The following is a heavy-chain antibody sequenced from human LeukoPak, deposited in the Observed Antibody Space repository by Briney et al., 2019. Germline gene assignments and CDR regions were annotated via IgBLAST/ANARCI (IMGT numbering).Heavy chain of an antibody. J-gene: IGHJ6*02. Sequence: NPSETLSLTCAVYGGSFSGYYWSWIRQPPGKGREWVGEINHSGSTNYNPSLKSRVTISVDTSKNQFSLQLSSVAAADTAVYYCARGFVVYISSWLEFAQIYYYYGMDVWGQGTTVSVSS. D-gene: IGHD6-13*01. V-gene: IGHV4-34*01. CDR2: INHSGST. CDR3: ARGFVVYISSWLEFAQIYYYYGMDV. CDR1: GGSFSGYY.